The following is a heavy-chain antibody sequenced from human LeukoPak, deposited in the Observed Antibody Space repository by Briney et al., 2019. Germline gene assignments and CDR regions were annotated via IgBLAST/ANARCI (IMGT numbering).Heavy chain of an antibody. CDR1: GYTLTELS. CDR3: ATARGGRVVYYFDY. V-gene: IGHV1-24*01. Sequence: ASVKVSCKVSGYTLTELSMHWVRQAPGKGLRGMGGFDPEDGETIYAQKFQGRVTMTEDTSTDTAYMELSSLRSEDTAVYYCATARGGRVVYYFDYWGQGTLVTVSS. J-gene: IGHJ4*02. D-gene: IGHD2-15*01. CDR2: FDPEDGET.